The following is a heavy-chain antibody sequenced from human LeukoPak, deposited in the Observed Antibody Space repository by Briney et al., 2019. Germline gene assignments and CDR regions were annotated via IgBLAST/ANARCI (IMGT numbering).Heavy chain of an antibody. CDR2: INHSGST. CDR3: ARDYYCSSTSCYFNWFDP. V-gene: IGHV4-34*01. J-gene: IGHJ5*02. CDR1: GGSFSGYY. D-gene: IGHD2-2*01. Sequence: SETLSLTCAVYGGSFSGYYWSWIGQPPGKGLEWIGEINHSGSTNYNPSLKSRVAISVDTSKNQFSLKLSSVTAADTAVYYCARDYYCSSTSCYFNWFDPWGQGTLVTVSS.